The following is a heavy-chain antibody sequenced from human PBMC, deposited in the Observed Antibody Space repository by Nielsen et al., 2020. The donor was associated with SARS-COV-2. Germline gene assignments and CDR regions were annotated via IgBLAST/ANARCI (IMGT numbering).Heavy chain of an antibody. Sequence: GGSLRLSCAASGFTFSNYGTHWVRQAPGKGLDWVAVMSYDGSDKYYGDSVKGRFTISRDNSKNTLFLHMSRLRADDTALYYCAKAGGKNAGGIIDYWGPGTLVTVSS. CDR1: GFTFSNYG. J-gene: IGHJ4*02. CDR3: AKAGGKNAGGIIDY. V-gene: IGHV3-30*18. D-gene: IGHD3-16*01. CDR2: MSYDGSDK.